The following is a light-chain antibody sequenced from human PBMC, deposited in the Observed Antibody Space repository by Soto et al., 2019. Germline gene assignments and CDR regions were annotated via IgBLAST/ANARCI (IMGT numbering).Light chain of an antibody. V-gene: IGKV3-11*01. J-gene: IGKJ5*01. CDR3: QQRHAWPPIP. Sequence: EIVLTQSQATLSLSPGERATLSCRASRSVRSYLAWYQQKPGQAPRLLIYDASNRAAGIPARFSGSRSETDFTLTIRNLEPEDFAVYYCQQRHAWPPIPFGQGTRLEIK. CDR2: DAS. CDR1: RSVRSY.